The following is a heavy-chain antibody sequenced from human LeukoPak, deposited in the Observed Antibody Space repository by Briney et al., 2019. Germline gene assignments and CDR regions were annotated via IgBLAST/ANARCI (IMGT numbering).Heavy chain of an antibody. J-gene: IGHJ4*02. CDR2: MDPNSGHT. CDR1: GYTFITSD. D-gene: IGHD1-7*01. Sequence: ASVKVSCKASGYTFITSDINWVRQASGQGLEWMGYMDPNSGHTEFARKFQGRVTMTGDTSTNTAYMELSSLTPDDTAIYYCTRKLRLDEHWGQGTLVAVPS. V-gene: IGHV1-8*01. CDR3: TRKLRLDEH.